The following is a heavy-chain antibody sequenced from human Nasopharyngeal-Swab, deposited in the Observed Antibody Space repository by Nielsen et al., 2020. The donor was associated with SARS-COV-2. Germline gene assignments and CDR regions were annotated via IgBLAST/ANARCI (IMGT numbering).Heavy chain of an antibody. CDR2: ISSSSTYI. D-gene: IGHD3-3*01. V-gene: IGHV3-21*01. CDR1: GFTFSSYN. Sequence: GGSLRLSCAASGFTFSSYNMNWVRQAPGKGLEWVSSISSSSTYIYYADSVKGRLTISRDNTKNSLSLQMNSLRAEDTAVYYCARDGLDYDFWSAYFMDVWGQGTTVTVSS. J-gene: IGHJ6*02. CDR3: ARDGLDYDFWSAYFMDV.